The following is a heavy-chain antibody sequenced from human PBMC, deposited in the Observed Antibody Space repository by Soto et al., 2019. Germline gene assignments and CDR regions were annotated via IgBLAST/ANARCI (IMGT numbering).Heavy chain of an antibody. V-gene: IGHV3-33*01. D-gene: IGHD1-26*01. CDR3: ARDQGGYFDY. J-gene: IGHJ4*02. Sequence: QVQLVESGGGVVQPGRSLRLSCAASGFTFSSYGMHWVRQAPGKGLEWVAVIWYDGSNKYYADSVKGRFTISREHSKNTLYLQMNSLRAEDTAVYYCARDQGGYFDYWGQGTLVTVSS. CDR2: IWYDGSNK. CDR1: GFTFSSYG.